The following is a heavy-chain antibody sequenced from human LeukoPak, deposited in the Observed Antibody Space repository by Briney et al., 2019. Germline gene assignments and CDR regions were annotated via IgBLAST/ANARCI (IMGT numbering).Heavy chain of an antibody. J-gene: IGHJ3*02. D-gene: IGHD6-13*01. CDR3: ARDRGIAAAADAFDI. CDR1: GGSFSGYY. CDR2: INHSGST. V-gene: IGHV4-34*01. Sequence: SETLSLTYAVYGGSFSGYYWSWIRQPPGKGLEWIGEINHSGSTNYNPSLKSRVTISVDTSKNQFSLKLNSVTAADTAVYYCARDRGIAAAADAFDIWGQGTMVTVSS.